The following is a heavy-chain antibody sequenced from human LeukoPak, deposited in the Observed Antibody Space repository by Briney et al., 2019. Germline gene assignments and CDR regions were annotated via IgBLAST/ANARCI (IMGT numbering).Heavy chain of an antibody. D-gene: IGHD5-18*01. Sequence: GGSLRLSCAASGFTFSSYAMHWVRQAPGKGLEWVAVISYDGRNKYYADSVKGRFTISRDNSKNTLYLQMNSLRAEDTAVYYCATLPNYSYGHPYYFDSWGQGTLVTVSS. CDR2: ISYDGRNK. CDR3: ATLPNYSYGHPYYFDS. CDR1: GFTFSSYA. V-gene: IGHV3-30*04. J-gene: IGHJ4*02.